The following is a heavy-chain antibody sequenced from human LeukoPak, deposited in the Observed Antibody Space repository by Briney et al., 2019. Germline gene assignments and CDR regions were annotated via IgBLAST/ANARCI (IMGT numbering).Heavy chain of an antibody. J-gene: IGHJ2*01. CDR3: ARMAAAGMRGPHWYFDL. CDR2: INPNSGGT. Sequence: ASVRVSCKASGYTFTGYYMHWVRQAPGQGLEWMGWINPNSGGTNYAQKFQGRVTMTRDTSISTAYMELSRLRSDDTAVYYCARMAAAGMRGPHWYFDLWGRGTLVTVSS. V-gene: IGHV1-2*02. CDR1: GYTFTGYY. D-gene: IGHD6-13*01.